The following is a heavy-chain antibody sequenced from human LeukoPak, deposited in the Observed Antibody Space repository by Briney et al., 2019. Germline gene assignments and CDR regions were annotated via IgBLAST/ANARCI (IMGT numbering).Heavy chain of an antibody. V-gene: IGHV4-34*01. Sequence: SETLSLTCAVYGGSFSGYYWRWIRQPPGKGLEWIGDVNHSGSTNYNPSLKSRVTISVDASEHQFFLKLSSVTAADTAVYYCARGWRSGNYYYYYYMDVWGKGTTVTVSS. CDR2: VNHSGST. CDR1: GGSFSGYY. D-gene: IGHD6-13*01. CDR3: ARGWRSGNYYYYYYMDV. J-gene: IGHJ6*03.